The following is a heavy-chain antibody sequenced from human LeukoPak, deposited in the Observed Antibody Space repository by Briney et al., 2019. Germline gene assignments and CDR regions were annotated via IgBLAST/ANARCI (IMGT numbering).Heavy chain of an antibody. V-gene: IGHV3-23*01. CDR2: ITGSGGST. Sequence: PGGSLRLSCAASGFTFSRNAMSWVRQAPGKGPEWVSGITGSGGSTDSADSVKGRFTISRDNSKNTLYLQMNSLRVEDTAVYYCAKRYGQIPSFDYWGQGTLVTVSS. J-gene: IGHJ4*02. CDR3: AKRYGQIPSFDY. CDR1: GFTFSRNA. D-gene: IGHD1-1*01.